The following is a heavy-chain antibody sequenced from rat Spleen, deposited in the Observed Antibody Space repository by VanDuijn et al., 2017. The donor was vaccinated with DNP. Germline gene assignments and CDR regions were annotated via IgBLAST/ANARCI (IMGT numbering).Heavy chain of an antibody. CDR2: ISYDGGST. J-gene: IGHJ4*01. D-gene: IGHD1-2*01. V-gene: IGHV5-22*01. CDR1: GFTFSDYY. CDR3: ARAYYYSSPMDA. Sequence: EVQLVESGGGLVQPGRSLKLSCAASGFTFSDYYMAWVRQAPTKGLEWVAYISYDGGSTYYGDSVKGRFTISRDNAKSTLYLQMNSLRSEDMATYYCARAYYYSSPMDAWGQGTSVTVSS.